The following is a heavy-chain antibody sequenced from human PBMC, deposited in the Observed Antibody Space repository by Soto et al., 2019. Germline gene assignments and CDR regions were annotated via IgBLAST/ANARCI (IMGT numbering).Heavy chain of an antibody. CDR1: GGSVSSGSYY. CDR2: IYYSGST. J-gene: IGHJ5*02. D-gene: IGHD3-9*01. Sequence: PSETLSLTCTVSGGSVSSGSYYWSWIRQPPGKGLEWIGYIYYSGSTNYNPSLKSRVTISVDTSKNQFSLKLSSVTAADTAVYYCARITQTDILTGFVWFDPWGQGTLVTVSS. CDR3: ARITQTDILTGFVWFDP. V-gene: IGHV4-61*01.